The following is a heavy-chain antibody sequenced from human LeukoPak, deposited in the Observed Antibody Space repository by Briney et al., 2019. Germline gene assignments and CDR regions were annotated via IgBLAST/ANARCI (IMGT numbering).Heavy chain of an antibody. CDR1: GYTFTDYY. D-gene: IGHD1-14*01. CDR3: AREEVSFDM. V-gene: IGHV1-2*02. J-gene: IGHJ3*02. Sequence: GASVKVSCKASGYTFTDYYMDWVRQAPGQGLEWMGWVNPNSGGTKYAQKFQGRVTMTRDTSISAAYMELSRLRSDDTAVYYCAREEVSFDMWGQGTMVTVSS. CDR2: VNPNSGGT.